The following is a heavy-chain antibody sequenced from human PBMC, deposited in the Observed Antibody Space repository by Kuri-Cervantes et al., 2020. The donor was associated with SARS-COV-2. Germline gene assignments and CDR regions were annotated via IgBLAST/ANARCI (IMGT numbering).Heavy chain of an antibody. Sequence: SETLSLTCTVSGGSISSGSYYWSWIRQPAGKGLEWIGFIYSSGVTNYNPSLKSRVTISADTSRNQFSLKLSSVTAADTAVYYCARRSNWNYGVDYWGQGTLVTVSS. CDR1: GGSISSGSYY. D-gene: IGHD1-7*01. CDR3: ARRSNWNYGVDY. V-gene: IGHV4-61*02. J-gene: IGHJ4*02. CDR2: IYSSGVT.